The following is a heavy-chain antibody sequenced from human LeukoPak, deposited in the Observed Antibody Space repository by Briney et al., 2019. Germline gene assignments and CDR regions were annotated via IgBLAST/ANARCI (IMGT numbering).Heavy chain of an antibody. CDR1: GFTFDDYA. CDR2: ISWNSGSI. CDR3: AKDISYYDSSGYPDDAFDI. Sequence: GGSLRLSCAASGFTFDDYAMHWVRQAPGKGLEWVSGISWNSGSIGYADSVKGRFTISRDNAKNSLYLQMNSLRAEDTALYYCAKDISYYDSSGYPDDAFDIWGQGTMVTVSS. D-gene: IGHD3-22*01. V-gene: IGHV3-9*01. J-gene: IGHJ3*02.